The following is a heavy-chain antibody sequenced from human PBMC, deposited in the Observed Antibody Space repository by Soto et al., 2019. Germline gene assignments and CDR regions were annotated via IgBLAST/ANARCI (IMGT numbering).Heavy chain of an antibody. Sequence: EVQLVESGGGLVQPGRSLRLSCAASGITVDSSYMSWVRQAPGKGLEWVSVIYSDGSTYYADSVKGRFTISRHNFKNTVYLQMNSLRAEDTAVYYCARDWQRNHLGYWGQGTLVIVSS. CDR1: GITVDSSY. D-gene: IGHD6-25*01. J-gene: IGHJ4*02. CDR3: ARDWQRNHLGY. CDR2: IYSDGST. V-gene: IGHV3-53*04.